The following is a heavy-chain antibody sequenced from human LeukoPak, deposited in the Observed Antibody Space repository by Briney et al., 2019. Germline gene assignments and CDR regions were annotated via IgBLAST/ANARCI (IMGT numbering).Heavy chain of an antibody. CDR1: GYTFTGYY. D-gene: IGHD3-10*01. Sequence: ASVKVSCKASGYTFTGYYMHWVRQAPGQGLEWMGWFNPNSGGTNYAQKFQGRVTMTRDTSISTAYMELSRLRSDDTAVYYCARVVFYGSGSYDYWGQGTLVTVSS. V-gene: IGHV1-2*02. CDR2: FNPNSGGT. CDR3: ARVVFYGSGSYDY. J-gene: IGHJ4*02.